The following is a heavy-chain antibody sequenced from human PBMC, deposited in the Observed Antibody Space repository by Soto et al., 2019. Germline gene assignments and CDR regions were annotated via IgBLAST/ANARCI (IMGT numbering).Heavy chain of an antibody. CDR1: GYTFTSYY. D-gene: IGHD4-17*01. J-gene: IGHJ3*02. CDR3: TRAPSYGAFDI. CDR2: INPSGGST. V-gene: IGHV1-46*03. Sequence: ASVKVSCKAFGYTFTSYYIHWVRQAPGQGLEWMGIINPSGGSTTYAQKFQGRVTMTRDTSTSTVYMELSSLRSEDTAVYYCTRAPSYGAFDIWGQGTMVTVSS.